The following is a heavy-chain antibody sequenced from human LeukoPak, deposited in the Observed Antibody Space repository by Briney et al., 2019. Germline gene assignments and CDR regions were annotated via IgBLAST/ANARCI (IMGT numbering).Heavy chain of an antibody. Sequence: SVKVSFKASGGTFSSYAISWVRQAPGQGLELMGGIIPIFGTANYAEKFQGRVTITADESTSTDYMELSSLRSEDTAVYYCARDVGRYGSGSYNDAFDIWGQGKMVTVSS. CDR1: GGTFSSYA. D-gene: IGHD3-10*01. V-gene: IGHV1-69*01. CDR2: IIPIFGTA. J-gene: IGHJ3*02. CDR3: ARDVGRYGSGSYNDAFDI.